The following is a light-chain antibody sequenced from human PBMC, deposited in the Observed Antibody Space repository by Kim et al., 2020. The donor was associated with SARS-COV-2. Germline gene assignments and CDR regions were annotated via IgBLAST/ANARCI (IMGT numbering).Light chain of an antibody. Sequence: VSPGQTAIITCSGDKLGDKYACWYQQKPGQSPVLVIYQDSKRPAGIPERFSGSNSGNTATLTISGTQAMDEADYYCQAWDSSTGVFGGGTQLTVL. V-gene: IGLV3-1*01. CDR1: KLGDKY. CDR3: QAWDSSTGV. CDR2: QDS. J-gene: IGLJ3*02.